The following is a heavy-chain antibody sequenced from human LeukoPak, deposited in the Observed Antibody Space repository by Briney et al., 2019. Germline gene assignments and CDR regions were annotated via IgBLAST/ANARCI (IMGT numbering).Heavy chain of an antibody. V-gene: IGHV3-30*18. CDR1: GFTFSTYA. CDR3: AKSLRIVVVVAATPIDY. Sequence: GGSLRLSCAASGFTFSTYAMTWVRQPPGKGLEWVAVISYDGSNKYYADSVKGRFTISRDNSKNTLYLQMNSLRAEDTAVYYCAKSLRIVVVVAATPIDYWGQGTLVTVSS. J-gene: IGHJ4*02. CDR2: ISYDGSNK. D-gene: IGHD2-15*01.